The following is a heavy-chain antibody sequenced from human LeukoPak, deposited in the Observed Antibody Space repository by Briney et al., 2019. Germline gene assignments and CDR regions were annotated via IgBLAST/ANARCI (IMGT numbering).Heavy chain of an antibody. CDR3: ARQSIAGVTTFDY. V-gene: IGHV4-39*01. Sequence: SETLSLTCTVSGGSISTSSYYWGWIRQPPGKGLEWIGSIYYTGTTNYNPSLKSQVTMSVDTFKNQFSLKLSSVTAADTAVYYCARQSIAGVTTFDYWGQGTLVTVSS. D-gene: IGHD2-15*01. J-gene: IGHJ4*02. CDR1: GGSISTSSYY. CDR2: IYYTGTT.